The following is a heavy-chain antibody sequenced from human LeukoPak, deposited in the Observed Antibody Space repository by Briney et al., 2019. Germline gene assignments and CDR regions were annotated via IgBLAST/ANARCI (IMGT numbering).Heavy chain of an antibody. D-gene: IGHD5-12*01. Sequence: GASVKVSCQASVYTFTDYYMHWVRQAPGQGPEWMGGINPNSGGTKYAQKFQGRVSISRDTSISTAFMELSRLRYDETAVYCCAWLQELATIPFILEPFDYWGQGTQVTVSS. V-gene: IGHV1-2*02. CDR1: VYTFTDYY. J-gene: IGHJ4*02. CDR3: AWLQELATIPFILEPFDY. CDR2: INPNSGGT.